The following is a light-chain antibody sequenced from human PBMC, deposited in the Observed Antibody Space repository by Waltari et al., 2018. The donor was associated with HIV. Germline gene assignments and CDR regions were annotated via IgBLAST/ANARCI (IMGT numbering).Light chain of an antibody. V-gene: IGKV2-24*01. CDR2: QIS. Sequence: DVVMTQTPLSSPVTVGQPASISCRSSQSLVHSDGSTYLSWLQQRPGQPPRLLIYQISKRFSGVPDRFSGSGAGTDFTLKISRVEAEDVGVYYCMQSTQFPRSFGQGTKVEIK. CDR1: QSLVHSDGSTY. CDR3: MQSTQFPRS. J-gene: IGKJ1*01.